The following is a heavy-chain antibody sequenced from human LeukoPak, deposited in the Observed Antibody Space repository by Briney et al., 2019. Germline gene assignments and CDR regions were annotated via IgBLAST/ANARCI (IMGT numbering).Heavy chain of an antibody. CDR1: GFTVSSNY. J-gene: IGHJ4*02. CDR3: ARAVTYYDFWSGYLSTQYYFDY. CDR2: IYSGSST. V-gene: IGHV3-66*01. D-gene: IGHD3-3*01. Sequence: PGGSLRLSCAASGFTVSSNYMSSVRQAPGKGLEWASVIYSGSSTYYADSVMGRFTISRDNSKNTLYLQMNSLTAEQTTEYNSARAVTYYDFWSGYLSTQYYFDYCGQGTLVTVSS.